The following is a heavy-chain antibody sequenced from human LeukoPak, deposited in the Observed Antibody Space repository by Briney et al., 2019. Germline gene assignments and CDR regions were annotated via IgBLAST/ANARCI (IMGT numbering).Heavy chain of an antibody. D-gene: IGHD3-9*01. Sequence: GGSLRLSCAASGFTFSSYAMGWVRQTPGKGLEWASAISNNGVSTFYADSVKGRFTISRDNSKNTVFLEMNNLRAEDAAIYYCARRYVGNFYFDFWGQGTQVTVSS. J-gene: IGHJ4*02. CDR3: ARRYVGNFYFDF. CDR2: ISNNGVST. V-gene: IGHV3-23*01. CDR1: GFTFSSYA.